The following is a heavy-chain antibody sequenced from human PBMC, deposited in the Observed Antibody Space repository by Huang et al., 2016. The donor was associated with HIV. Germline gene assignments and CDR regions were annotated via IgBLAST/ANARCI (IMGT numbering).Heavy chain of an antibody. CDR2: VYQSGST. CDR3: ASQHIGAAATWF. J-gene: IGHJ4*02. D-gene: IGHD6-13*01. V-gene: IGHV4-39*01. CDR1: GDFISSTNYY. Sequence: QLQLQESGPGQVKPSETLSLTCTVSGDFISSTNYYWGWHRQSPGKGLEWVGSVYQSGSTNYNPSLKSRVTLSVDTSRNQFSLRLNSVTAADTAVYYCASQHIGAAATWFWGRGTQVAVSS.